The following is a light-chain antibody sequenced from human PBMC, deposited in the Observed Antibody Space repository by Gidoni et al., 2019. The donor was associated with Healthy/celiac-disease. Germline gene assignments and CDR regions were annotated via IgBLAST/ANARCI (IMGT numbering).Light chain of an antibody. Sequence: TVLTHPPATLSLSPGERATLSCRSSQSVSSYLAWYHQKPGQAPRLLIYDASNRATGIPARFSGSGSGTDFTLTISSLEPEDFAVYYCQQHSNWPWTFGQGTKVEIK. CDR1: QSVSSY. J-gene: IGKJ1*01. CDR2: DAS. CDR3: QQHSNWPWT. V-gene: IGKV3-11*01.